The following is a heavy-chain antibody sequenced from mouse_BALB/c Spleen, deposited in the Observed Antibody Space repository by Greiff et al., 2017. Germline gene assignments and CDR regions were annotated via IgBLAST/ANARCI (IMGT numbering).Heavy chain of an antibody. Sequence: EVQLVESGGGLVQPGGSRKLSCAASGFTFSSFGMHWVRQAPEKGLEWVAYISSGSSTIYYADTVKGRFTISRDNPKNTLFLQMTSLRSEDTAMYYCARYKGGYFDYWGQGTTLTVSS. CDR3: ARYKGGYFDY. V-gene: IGHV5-17*02. CDR2: ISSGSSTI. J-gene: IGHJ2*01. CDR1: GFTFSSFG.